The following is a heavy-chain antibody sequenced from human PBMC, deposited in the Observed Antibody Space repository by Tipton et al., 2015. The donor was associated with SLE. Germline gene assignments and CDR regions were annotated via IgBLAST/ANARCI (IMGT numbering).Heavy chain of an antibody. V-gene: IGHV4-59*12. CDR1: GCSMSSYY. J-gene: IGHJ6*02. D-gene: IGHD4-17*01. Sequence: LRLSCTVSGCSMSSYYWSWIRQSPGKGLEWIGYIYYSGSTNYNPSLKSRVTISVDTPKNQFSLKLTSVAAADTAVYYCARDRGLGYGDFYYYYGMDVWGQGTTVTVSS. CDR2: IYYSGST. CDR3: ARDRGLGYGDFYYYYGMDV.